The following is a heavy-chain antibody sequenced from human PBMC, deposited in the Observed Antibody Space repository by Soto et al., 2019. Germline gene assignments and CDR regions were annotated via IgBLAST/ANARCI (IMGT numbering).Heavy chain of an antibody. J-gene: IGHJ4*02. D-gene: IGHD6-19*01. V-gene: IGHV3-15*07. Sequence: PGGSLRLSCAASGFTFSGAWFNWVRQAPGKGLEWVGRIKSKYDGGTTDYAAPVKDRFTISRDDSKNTLYLQMNSLRAEDTAVYYCARGNVIPGYSSGWLKRRYFDYWGQGTLVTVSS. CDR2: IKSKYDGGTT. CDR1: GFTFSGAW. CDR3: ARGNVIPGYSSGWLKRRYFDY.